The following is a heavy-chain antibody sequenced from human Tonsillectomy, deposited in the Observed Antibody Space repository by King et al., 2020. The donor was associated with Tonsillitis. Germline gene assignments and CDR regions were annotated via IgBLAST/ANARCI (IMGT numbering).Heavy chain of an antibody. V-gene: IGHV4-39*07. J-gene: IGHJ6*02. D-gene: IGHD3-22*01. CDR3: VRDDSSGYDYYYYGMDV. CDR2: IYHSGST. CDR1: GGSISSSSYH. Sequence: LQLQESGPGLVKPSETLSLICTVSGGSISSSSYHWGWIRQPPGKGLEWIGSIYHSGSTYYNPSLKSRVTISVDTSKNQFSLKLSSVTAADTAVYYCVRDDSSGYDYYYYGMDVWGQGTTVTVSS.